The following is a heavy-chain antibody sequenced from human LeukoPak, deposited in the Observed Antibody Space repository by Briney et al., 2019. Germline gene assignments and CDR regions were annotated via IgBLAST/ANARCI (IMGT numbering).Heavy chain of an antibody. J-gene: IGHJ4*02. CDR3: AKGVAAGTWGTSFDF. Sequence: PGRSLSLSCAASEFTFSNHPIHWVRQAPGKGPEWVAVISYDGNYKYYAESVKGRFTVSRDNSKNTFYLQMDSLRAEDTAVYYCAKGVAAGTWGTSFDFWGQGTLVTVSS. D-gene: IGHD6-13*01. CDR1: EFTFSNHP. CDR2: ISYDGNYK. V-gene: IGHV3-30*01.